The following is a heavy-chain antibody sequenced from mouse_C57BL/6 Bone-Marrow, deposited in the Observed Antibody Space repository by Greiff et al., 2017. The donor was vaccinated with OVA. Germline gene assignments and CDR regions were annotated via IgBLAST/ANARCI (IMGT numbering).Heavy chain of an antibody. J-gene: IGHJ2*01. V-gene: IGHV1-82*01. CDR3: ARGSDTTAQYYFDY. Sequence: QVQLQQSGPELVKPGASVKISCKASGYAFSSSWMNWVKQRPGKGLEWIGRIYPGDGDTNYNGKFKGKATLTADKSSSTAYMQLSSLTSEDSAVYFCARGSDTTAQYYFDYWGQGTTLTVSS. CDR1: GYAFSSSW. CDR2: IYPGDGDT. D-gene: IGHD1-2*01.